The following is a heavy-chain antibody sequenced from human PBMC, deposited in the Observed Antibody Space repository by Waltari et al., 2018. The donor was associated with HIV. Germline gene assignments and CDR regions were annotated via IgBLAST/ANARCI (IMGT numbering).Heavy chain of an antibody. V-gene: IGHV3-74*01. CDR2: NNTDGSST. J-gene: IGHJ4*02. CDR3: ATSVESYDFWSGAYYFDY. CDR1: GFTFSSYW. D-gene: IGHD3-3*01. Sequence: EVQVVESGGGLVQPGGTLRLSCVASGFTFSSYWMHWVRQVPGKGLEWVSRNNTDGSSTSYADSVEGRCTISRDNAKNTLFLQLYSLRAEDTAVYYCATSVESYDFWSGAYYFDYWGQGTLVTVSS.